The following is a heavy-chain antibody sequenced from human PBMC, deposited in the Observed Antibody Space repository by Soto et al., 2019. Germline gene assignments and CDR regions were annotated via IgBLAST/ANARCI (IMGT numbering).Heavy chain of an antibody. CDR3: ASQRGSYRNDAFDI. CDR2: IIPIFGTA. CDR1: GGTFSSYA. J-gene: IGHJ3*02. D-gene: IGHD3-16*02. V-gene: IGHV1-69*13. Sequence: GASVKVSCKASGGTFSSYAISWVRQAPGQGLEWMGGIIPIFGTANYAQKFQGRVTITADESTSTAYMELSSLRSEDTAVYYCASQRGSYRNDAFDIWGQGTMVTVSS.